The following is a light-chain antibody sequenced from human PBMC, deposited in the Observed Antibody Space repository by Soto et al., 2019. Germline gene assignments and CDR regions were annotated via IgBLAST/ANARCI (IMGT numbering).Light chain of an antibody. CDR2: DAS. J-gene: IGKJ5*01. V-gene: IGKV3-11*01. CDR1: QTFSSY. CDR3: QQRSNWPPT. Sequence: LTQSPSTLSLSPWERATLACRASQTFSSYLAWYQQKPGQAPRLLIYDASNRATGIPARFSGSGSGTDSTLSISSLEPEDFAVYYCQQRSNWPPTFGQGTRLAVK.